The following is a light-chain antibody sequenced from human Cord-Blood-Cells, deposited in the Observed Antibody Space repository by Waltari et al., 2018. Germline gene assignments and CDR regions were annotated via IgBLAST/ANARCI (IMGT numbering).Light chain of an antibody. CDR1: SSNIGSNT. V-gene: IGLV1-44*01. CDR3: AAWDDSLNGYV. CDR2: SNN. J-gene: IGLJ1*01. Sequence: QSVLTQPPSASGTPGQRVTISCSGSSSNIGSNTVNWYQQLPGTAPKLLIYSNNQGPSGVPDRVSVSKSGTSASLAISGLQSEDEADYYCAAWDDSLNGYVFGTGTKVTVL.